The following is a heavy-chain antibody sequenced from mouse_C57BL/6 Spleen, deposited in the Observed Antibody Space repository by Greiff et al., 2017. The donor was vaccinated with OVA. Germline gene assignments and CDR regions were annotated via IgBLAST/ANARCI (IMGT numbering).Heavy chain of an antibody. CDR1: GYAFSSYW. J-gene: IGHJ2*01. Sequence: VQLVESGAELVKPGASVKISCKASGYAFSSYWMNWVKQRPGKGLEWIGQIYPGDGDTNYNGKFKGKATLTADKSSSTAYMQLSSLTSEDSAVYCGAREELGRDFDYWGQGTTLTVSS. V-gene: IGHV1-80*01. D-gene: IGHD4-1*01. CDR2: IYPGDGDT. CDR3: AREELGRDFDY.